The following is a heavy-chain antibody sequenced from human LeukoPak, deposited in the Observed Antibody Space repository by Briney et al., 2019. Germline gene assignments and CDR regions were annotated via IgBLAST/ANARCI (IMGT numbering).Heavy chain of an antibody. J-gene: IGHJ4*02. CDR2: ISAYNGNT. CDR1: GYTFTSYG. D-gene: IGHD3-9*01. V-gene: IGHV1-18*04. CDR3: ARDRRDYDILTGYYRFVAFDY. Sequence: ASVKVSCTASGYTFTSYGISWVPQAPGQGLEGMGWISAYNGNTNYAQKLQGRVTMTTDTSTSTAYMELRSLRSDDTAVYYCARDRRDYDILTGYYRFVAFDYWGQGTLVTVSS.